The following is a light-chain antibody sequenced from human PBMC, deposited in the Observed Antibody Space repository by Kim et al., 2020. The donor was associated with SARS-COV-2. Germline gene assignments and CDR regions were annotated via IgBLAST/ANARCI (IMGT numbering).Light chain of an antibody. Sequence: SYELTQPPSMSVSPGQTASISCSGDKLGDKYACWYQQKPGQSPVLVIYQDDKRPLGIPERFSGSNSGNTATLTISGTQAMDEADYYCQAWDTTTEAVFGGGPRLTFL. J-gene: IGLJ2*01. CDR1: KLGDKY. CDR2: QDD. CDR3: QAWDTTTEAV. V-gene: IGLV3-1*01.